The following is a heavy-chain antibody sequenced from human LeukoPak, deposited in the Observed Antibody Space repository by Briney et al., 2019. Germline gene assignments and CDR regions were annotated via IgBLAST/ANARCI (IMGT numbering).Heavy chain of an antibody. CDR3: ARVPGPHYRDSNIIDY. J-gene: IGHJ4*02. D-gene: IGHD4-17*01. Sequence: SVKVSCKASGSSYSSFAISWVRQAPGQGLEWMGRIIPLIDKTNYAQKFQGRVTITADKSTSTAYMELSSLRSEDTAVYYCARVPGPHYRDSNIIDYWGQGTLVTVSS. CDR2: IIPLIDKT. CDR1: GSSYSSFA. V-gene: IGHV1-69*04.